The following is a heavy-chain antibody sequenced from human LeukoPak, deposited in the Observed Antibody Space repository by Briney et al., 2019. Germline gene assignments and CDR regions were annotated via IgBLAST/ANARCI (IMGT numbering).Heavy chain of an antibody. V-gene: IGHV4-39*07. CDR2: IYYSGST. D-gene: IGHD5-18*01. J-gene: IGHJ4*02. Sequence: SETLSLTCTVSGGSISSSRFYWGWIRQPPGKGLGWIGSIYYSGSTYYNPSLKSRVTISVDTSKNQFSLKLSSVTAADTAVYYCARDRYSYGYFDYWGQGTLVTVSS. CDR1: GGSISSSRFY. CDR3: ARDRYSYGYFDY.